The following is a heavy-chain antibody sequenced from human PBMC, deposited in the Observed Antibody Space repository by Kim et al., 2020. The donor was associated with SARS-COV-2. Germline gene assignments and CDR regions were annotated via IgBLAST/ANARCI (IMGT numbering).Heavy chain of an antibody. CDR3: ARENSSGWYSYYFDY. V-gene: IGHV4-59*01. J-gene: IGHJ4*02. Sequence: SETLSLTCTVSGGSISSYYWSWIRQPPGKGLEWIGYIYYSGTTNYNPSLKSRVTISVDTSKNQFSLKLSFVTAADTAIYYCARENSSGWYSYYFDYWGQGTLVTVSS. CDR2: IYYSGTT. D-gene: IGHD6-19*01. CDR1: GGSISSYY.